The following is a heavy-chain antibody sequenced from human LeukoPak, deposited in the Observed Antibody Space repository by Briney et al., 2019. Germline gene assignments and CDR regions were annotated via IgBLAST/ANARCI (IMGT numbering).Heavy chain of an antibody. CDR2: ILYDGSNK. J-gene: IGHJ2*01. CDR3: AKASVAPGYSYGPIWYFDL. Sequence: PGGSLRLSCAASGLTFSSYGMHWVRQAPGKRLEWVAVILYDGSNKYYADSVKGRFTISRDNSKTTLYLQMNSLRAEDTAVYYCAKASVAPGYSYGPIWYFDLWGRGALVTVSS. CDR1: GLTFSSYG. V-gene: IGHV3-30*18. D-gene: IGHD5-18*01.